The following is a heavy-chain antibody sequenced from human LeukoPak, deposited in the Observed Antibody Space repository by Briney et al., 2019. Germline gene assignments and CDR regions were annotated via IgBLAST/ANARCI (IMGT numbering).Heavy chain of an antibody. D-gene: IGHD3-3*01. CDR2: IWYDGSNK. J-gene: IGHJ6*02. Sequence: GGSLRLSCAASGFTFSSYGMHWVRQAPGNGLEWVAVIWYDGSNKYYADSVKGRFTISRDNSKNTLYLQMNSLRAEDTAVYYCARRHHDFWSGYYSYGMDVWGQGTTVTVSS. V-gene: IGHV3-33*01. CDR3: ARRHHDFWSGYYSYGMDV. CDR1: GFTFSSYG.